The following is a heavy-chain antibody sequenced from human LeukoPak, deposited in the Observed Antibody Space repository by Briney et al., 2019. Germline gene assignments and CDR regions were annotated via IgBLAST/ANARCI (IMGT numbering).Heavy chain of an antibody. Sequence: SETLSLTCAVYGGSFSGYYWSWIRQPPGKGLEWIGEINHSGSTNYNPSLKSRVTISVDTSKNQFSLKLSSVTAADTAVYYCARDRGVVILYYFDYWGQGTLVTVSS. CDR1: GGSFSGYY. CDR2: INHSGST. V-gene: IGHV4-34*01. CDR3: ARDRGVVILYYFDY. D-gene: IGHD3-3*01. J-gene: IGHJ4*02.